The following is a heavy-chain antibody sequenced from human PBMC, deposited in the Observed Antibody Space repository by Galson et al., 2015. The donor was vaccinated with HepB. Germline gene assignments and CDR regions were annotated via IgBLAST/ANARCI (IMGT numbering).Heavy chain of an antibody. Sequence: SLRLSCAGSGFTFSSFGLHWVRQAPGKGPDWVAVISHNGNYKYYADSVKGRFTISRDNSKTTVYLQMNSLRAEDTAVYYCAKDPSRLLEAGRLDSWGQGTLVTVSS. J-gene: IGHJ4*02. D-gene: IGHD6-19*01. CDR2: ISHNGNYK. CDR3: AKDPSRLLEAGRLDS. CDR1: GFTFSSFG. V-gene: IGHV3-30*18.